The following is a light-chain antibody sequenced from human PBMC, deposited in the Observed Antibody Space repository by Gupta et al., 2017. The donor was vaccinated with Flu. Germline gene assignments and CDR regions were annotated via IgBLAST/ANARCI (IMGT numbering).Light chain of an antibody. CDR2: WAA. CDR1: QTVLYSSNDKNC. Sequence: SLGERATINRESSQTVLYSSNDKNCLAGYQQKQGQHPKRLIIWAATRRAGVTDRSSSGGAGTDDSLTISSLQHEDVAVYYCQQYDSAPLTFGRGTKVDIK. CDR3: QQYDSAPLT. J-gene: IGKJ3*01. V-gene: IGKV4-1*01.